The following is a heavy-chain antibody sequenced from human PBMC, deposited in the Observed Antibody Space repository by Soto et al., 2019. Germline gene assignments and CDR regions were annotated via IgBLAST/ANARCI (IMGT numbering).Heavy chain of an antibody. J-gene: IGHJ5*02. CDR3: AKYRGFSSHNWFDP. CDR1: GGYMFSYY. D-gene: IGHD5-12*01. Sequence: SETLSLTCTVSGGYMFSYYWSWIRQPAGKGLEWIGHIYRSGSTTYNPSLKSRVTMSVDTSKNQFSLKLSSVSAADTAVYYCAKYRGFSSHNWFDPWGQGTLVTVSS. V-gene: IGHV4-4*07. CDR2: IYRSGST.